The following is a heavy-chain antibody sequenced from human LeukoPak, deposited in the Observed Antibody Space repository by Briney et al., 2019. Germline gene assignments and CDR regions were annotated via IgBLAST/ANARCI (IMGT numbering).Heavy chain of an antibody. CDR2: IIPILGIA. V-gene: IGHV1-69*04. D-gene: IGHD5-18*01. CDR3: ARDSAAMAQGAFDY. Sequence: GASVTVSCKASGGTFSSYAISWVRQAPGHGLEWMGRIIPILGIANYAQKFQGRVTITADKSTSTAYMQLSSLRSEDTAVYYCARDSAAMAQGAFDYWGQGTLVTVSS. CDR1: GGTFSSYA. J-gene: IGHJ4*02.